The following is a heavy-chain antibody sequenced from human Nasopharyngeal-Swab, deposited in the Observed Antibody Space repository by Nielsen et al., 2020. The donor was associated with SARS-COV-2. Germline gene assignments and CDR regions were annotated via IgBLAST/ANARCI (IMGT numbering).Heavy chain of an antibody. CDR2: INPNSGGT. CDR3: ARKYYGDYSISAFDI. J-gene: IGHJ3*02. D-gene: IGHD4-17*01. CDR1: GYTFTGYY. Sequence: ASVKVSCKASGYTFTGYYMHWVRQAPGQGLEWMGRINPNSGGTNYAQKFQGRVTMTRDTSISTAYMELSRLRSDDTAVYYCARKYYGDYSISAFDIWGQGTMVTVSS. V-gene: IGHV1-2*06.